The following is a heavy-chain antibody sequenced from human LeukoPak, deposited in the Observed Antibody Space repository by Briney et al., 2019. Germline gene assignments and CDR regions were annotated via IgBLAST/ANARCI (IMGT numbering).Heavy chain of an antibody. CDR2: IYYSGTT. D-gene: IGHD2-2*01. CDR1: GDSISSGGSY. J-gene: IGHJ6*02. CDR3: ARAACSSTSCYAGYYYGMDV. Sequence: SQTLSLTCTVSGDSISSGGSYWSWTRQHPGEGLEWIGYIYYSGTTQYNPSLKSRVTISIDTSKNQFSLKLTSVTAADTAVYYCARAACSSTSCYAGYYYGMDVWGQGATVTVSS. V-gene: IGHV4-31*03.